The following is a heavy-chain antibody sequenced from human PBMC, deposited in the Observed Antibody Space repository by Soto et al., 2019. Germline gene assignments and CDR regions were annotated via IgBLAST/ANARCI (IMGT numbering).Heavy chain of an antibody. J-gene: IGHJ6*04. CDR2: SNAGNGNT. CDR1: GYTFSSYA. CDR3: ARGRPHGMDV. Sequence: ASVKVSCKAAGYTFSSYAIQWGRQAPGQRLEWMGWSNAGNGNTKYSQEFQGRITITRDTSASTAYMELSSLRSEDMAVYYCARGRPHGMDVWGKGTTVTASS. V-gene: IGHV1-3*02.